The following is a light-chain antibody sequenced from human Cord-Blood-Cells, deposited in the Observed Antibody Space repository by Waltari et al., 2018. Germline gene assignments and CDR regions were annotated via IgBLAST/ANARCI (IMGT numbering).Light chain of an antibody. J-gene: IGKJ4*01. V-gene: IGKV1-33*01. Sequence: DIQMTQSPSSLSASVGDRVTITCQASQDISNYLNWYQQKPGKAPKLLIYDASNLETGVPSRFSGSGSGTDFTFTISSLQPEDIATYYCQQYDNLPRTFGGGTKVEIE. CDR2: DAS. CDR3: QQYDNLPRT. CDR1: QDISNY.